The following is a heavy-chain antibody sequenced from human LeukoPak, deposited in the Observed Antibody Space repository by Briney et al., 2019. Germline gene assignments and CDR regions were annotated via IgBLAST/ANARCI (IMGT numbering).Heavy chain of an antibody. J-gene: IGHJ4*02. CDR2: IRYDGNSE. V-gene: IGHV3-30*02. D-gene: IGHD2-2*02. Sequence: GGSLRLSCAASGFTFTSYGMHWVRQAPGKGLEWVAFIRYDGNSEYYADSVRGRFTISRDNSENTLHLQMNSLTTEDTAVYYCAKDRVGYCSSTSCYTGVNWGQGTLATVSS. CDR1: GFTFTSYG. CDR3: AKDRVGYCSSTSCYTGVN.